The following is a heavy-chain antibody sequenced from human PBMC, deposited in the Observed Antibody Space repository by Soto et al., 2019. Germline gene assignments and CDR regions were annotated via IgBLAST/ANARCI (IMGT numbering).Heavy chain of an antibody. Sequence: ASVKVSCKASGYTFSNHAIQWVRQAPGQRLEWLGWINVGNGNTRYSQKFQGRVTISRDTSASTVYMELSSLRSEDTAVYYCASSHIAAAPYGMDVWGLGTTVTVSS. CDR2: INVGNGNT. J-gene: IGHJ6*02. V-gene: IGHV1-3*01. CDR3: ASSHIAAAPYGMDV. D-gene: IGHD6-13*01. CDR1: GYTFSNHA.